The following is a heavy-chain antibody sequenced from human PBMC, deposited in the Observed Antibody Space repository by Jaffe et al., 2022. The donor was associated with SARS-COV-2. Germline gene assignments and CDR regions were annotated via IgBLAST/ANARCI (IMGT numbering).Heavy chain of an antibody. V-gene: IGHV4-34*01. Sequence: QVQLQQWGAGLLKPSETLSLTCAVYGGSFSGYYWSWIRQPPGKGLEWIGEINHSGSTNYNPSLKSRVTISVDTSKNQFSLKLSSVTAADTAVYYCASQYGELGGYWGQGTLVTVSS. CDR3: ASQYGELGGY. CDR2: INHSGST. D-gene: IGHD3-16*01. CDR1: GGSFSGYY. J-gene: IGHJ4*02.